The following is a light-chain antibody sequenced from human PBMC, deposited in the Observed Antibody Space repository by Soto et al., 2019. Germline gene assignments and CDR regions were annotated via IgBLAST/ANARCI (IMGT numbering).Light chain of an antibody. CDR2: DGS. V-gene: IGLV2-14*02. Sequence: QSALTQPASVSGSPGQSITISCTGTSSDVGSHNLVSWYRQYPGKAPKLMIYDGSERPSGVSNRFSGSKSGNTASLTISGLQAEDEADYYCNSYTSSSTLLFGGGTKVTVL. J-gene: IGLJ2*01. CDR1: SSDVGSHNL. CDR3: NSYTSSSTLL.